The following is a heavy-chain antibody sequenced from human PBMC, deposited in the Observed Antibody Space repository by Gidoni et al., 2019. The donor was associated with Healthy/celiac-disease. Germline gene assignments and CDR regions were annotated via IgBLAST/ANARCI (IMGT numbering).Heavy chain of an antibody. CDR2: TYYRSQWYN. CDR3: ARAYVVYYDFWSENRGDGMDV. V-gene: IGHV6-1*01. CDR1: GDSVSSNSAA. J-gene: IGHJ6*02. Sequence: LTCAISGDSVSSNSAAWNWIRQSPSRGLAWLGRTYYRSQWYNDYAVSVKSRITINPDTSKNQFSLQLNSVTPEDTAVYYCARAYVVYYDFWSENRGDGMDVWGQGTTVTVSS. D-gene: IGHD3-3*01.